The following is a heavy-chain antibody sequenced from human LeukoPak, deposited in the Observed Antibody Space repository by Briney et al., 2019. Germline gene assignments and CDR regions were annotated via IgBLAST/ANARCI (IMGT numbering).Heavy chain of an antibody. CDR3: ARGIRDSSSWPVNWFDP. J-gene: IGHJ5*02. CDR2: ISSSSSYI. V-gene: IGHV3-21*01. CDR1: GFTFSSYS. D-gene: IGHD6-13*01. Sequence: GGSLRLSCAASGFTFSSYSMNWVRQAPGKGLEWVSSISSSSSYIYYADSVKGRFTISRDNAKNSLYLQMNSLRAEDTAVYYCARGIRDSSSWPVNWFDPWGQGTLVTVSS.